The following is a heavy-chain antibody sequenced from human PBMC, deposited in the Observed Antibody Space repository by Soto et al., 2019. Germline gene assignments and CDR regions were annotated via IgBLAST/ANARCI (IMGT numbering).Heavy chain of an antibody. V-gene: IGHV1-46*01. CDR2: INPSGGST. D-gene: IGHD3-22*01. CDR1: GYTFTSYY. J-gene: IGHJ4*02. CDR3: AREAPRGDSSGYRTRHFDY. Sequence: QVQLVQSGAEVKKPGASVKVSCKASGYTFTSYYMHWVRQAPGQGLEWMGIINPSGGSTSYAQKFQGRVTMTRDTSTRTVYMELSSLRSEDTAVYYCAREAPRGDSSGYRTRHFDYWGQGTLVTVSS.